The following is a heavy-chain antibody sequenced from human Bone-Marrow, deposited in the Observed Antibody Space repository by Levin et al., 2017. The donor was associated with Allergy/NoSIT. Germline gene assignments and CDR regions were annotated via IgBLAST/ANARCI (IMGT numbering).Heavy chain of an antibody. CDR2: INPSGGST. J-gene: IGHJ6*02. CDR3: ARGGYCSGGSCYGVSPATSYYYYYGMDV. CDR1: GYTFTSYY. D-gene: IGHD2-15*01. Sequence: ASVKVSCKASGYTFTSYYMHWVRQAPGQGLEWMGIINPSGGSTSYAQKFQGRVTMTRDTSTSTVYMELSSLRSEDTAVYYCARGGYCSGGSCYGVSPATSYYYYYGMDVWGQGTTVTVSS. V-gene: IGHV1-46*01.